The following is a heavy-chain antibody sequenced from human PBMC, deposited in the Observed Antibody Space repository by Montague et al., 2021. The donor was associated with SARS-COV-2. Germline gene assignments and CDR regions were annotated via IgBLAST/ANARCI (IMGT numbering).Heavy chain of an antibody. CDR3: ARGHLSVSMIVVVFTSASYYFDY. CDR1: GGSFGDDH. D-gene: IGHD3-22*01. CDR2: IKQSGST. V-gene: IGHV4-34*01. J-gene: IGHJ4*02. Sequence: SETLSLTCGVYGGSFGDDHWSWIRQPPGKGLEWIGDIKQSGSTNYNPSLKSRVTISVDTSKNQFSLKLTSVTAADRAVYFCARGHLSVSMIVVVFTSASYYFDYWGQGARVTVSS.